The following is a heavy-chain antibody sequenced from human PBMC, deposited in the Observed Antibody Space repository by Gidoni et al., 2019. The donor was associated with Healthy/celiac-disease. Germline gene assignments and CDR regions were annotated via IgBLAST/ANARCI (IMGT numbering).Heavy chain of an antibody. J-gene: IGHJ6*02. Sequence: GLEWIGRIYTSGSTNYNPSLKSRVTISVDTSKNQFSLKLSSVTAADTAVYYCARLGGEQQLRTTDRKNYYYYGMDVWGQGTTVTVSS. V-gene: IGHV4-61*02. D-gene: IGHD6-13*01. CDR3: ARLGGEQQLRTTDRKNYYYYGMDV. CDR2: IYTSGST.